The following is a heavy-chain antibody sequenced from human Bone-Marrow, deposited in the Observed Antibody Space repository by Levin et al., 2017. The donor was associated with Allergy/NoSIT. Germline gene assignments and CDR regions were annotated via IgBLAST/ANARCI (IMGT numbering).Heavy chain of an antibody. CDR2: ISGRGATT. CDR1: GFTFTNYA. V-gene: IGHV3-23*01. CDR3: AKFSLTLYGLDV. Sequence: GGSLRLSCAASGFTFTNYAMSWVRQAPGKGLDWVSAISGRGATTYYADSVKGQFTISRDNSKNTLYLQMNSLRVEDTAIYYCAKFSLTLYGLDVWGQGTTVFVSS. J-gene: IGHJ6*02.